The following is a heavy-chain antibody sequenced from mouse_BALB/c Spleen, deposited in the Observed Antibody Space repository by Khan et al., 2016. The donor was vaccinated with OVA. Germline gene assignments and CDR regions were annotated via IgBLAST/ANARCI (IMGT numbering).Heavy chain of an antibody. V-gene: IGHV2-6-7*01. CDR1: GYSLTGYG. J-gene: IGHJ4*01. Sequence: QVQLQQSGPGLVAPSQSLSITCTVSGYSLTGYGVNWVRQPPGKGLEWLGMIWGDGSTDYNSALKSRMNTSKENSKTQVFLKMNSLHTDDTARYYCARAYDGNYREAMDYWGQGTSVTVSS. D-gene: IGHD2-10*01. CDR2: IWGDGST. CDR3: ARAYDGNYREAMDY.